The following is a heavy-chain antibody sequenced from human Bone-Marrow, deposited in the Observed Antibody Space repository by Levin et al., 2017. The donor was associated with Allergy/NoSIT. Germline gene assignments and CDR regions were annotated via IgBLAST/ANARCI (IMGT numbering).Heavy chain of an antibody. CDR2: INSEGT. Sequence: SQTLSLTCSVNGVSVRSGGFFWNWIRQVPGEGLEWIGYINSEGTDYNPSLKSRLLISLDTSNNQFSLRLNSVTAADTAVYHCARAGGYCSGGRCYSFDHWGQGMLVTVSS. J-gene: IGHJ4*02. V-gene: IGHV4-31*03. CDR1: GVSVRSGGFF. CDR3: ARAGGYCSGGRCYSFDH. D-gene: IGHD2-15*01.